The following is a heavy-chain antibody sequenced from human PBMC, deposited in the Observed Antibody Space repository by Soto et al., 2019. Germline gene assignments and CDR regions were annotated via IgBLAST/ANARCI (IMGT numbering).Heavy chain of an antibody. CDR2: IYDSGTT. CDR3: ARGANSYGFSLDY. V-gene: IGHV4-31*03. D-gene: IGHD5-18*01. J-gene: IGHJ4*02. Sequence: SETLSLTCTVSGGSISSGGYYWSWIRQHPGKGLEWIGYIYDSGTTYNNPSLKSRVTISVDTSKNQFSLKLSSVTAADTAVYYCARGANSYGFSLDYWGQGTLVTVS. CDR1: GGSISSGGYY.